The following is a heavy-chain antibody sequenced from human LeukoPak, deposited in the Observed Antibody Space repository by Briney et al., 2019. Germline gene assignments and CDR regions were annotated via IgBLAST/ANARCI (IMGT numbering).Heavy chain of an antibody. V-gene: IGHV1-2*02. D-gene: IGHD1-26*01. J-gene: IGHJ4*02. CDR1: GYTFSDYY. Sequence: ASVKVSCKASGYTFSDYYMHWVRQAPGQGPEWMGWINPNTGDTMYTQKLQGRVTMIRDRSITTYYMELSRLTSDDTAVYYCARAYYFGVEAGGYWGQGALVTVSS. CDR2: INPNTGDT. CDR3: ARAYYFGVEAGGY.